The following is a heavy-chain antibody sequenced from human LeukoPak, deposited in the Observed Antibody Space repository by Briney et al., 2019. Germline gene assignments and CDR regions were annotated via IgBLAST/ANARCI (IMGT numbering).Heavy chain of an antibody. CDR1: GFTVSSNY. CDR2: ISSSSSTI. Sequence: GGSLRLSCAASGFTVSSNYMSWVRQAPGKGLEWASYISSSSSTIYYADSVKGRFTISRDNAKNSLYLQMNSLRAEDTAVYYCARGGYSYGRFDYWGQGTLVTVSS. D-gene: IGHD5-18*01. J-gene: IGHJ4*02. CDR3: ARGGYSYGRFDY. V-gene: IGHV3-48*01.